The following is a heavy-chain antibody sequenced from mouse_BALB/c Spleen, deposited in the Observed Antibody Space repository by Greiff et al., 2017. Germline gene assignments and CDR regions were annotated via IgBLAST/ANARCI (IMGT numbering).Heavy chain of an antibody. CDR3: TREGYGNYGSYAMDY. CDR1: GYTFTSYW. CDR2: IDPSDSYT. Sequence: VQLQQSGAELVKPGASVKMSCKASGYTFTSYWMHWVKQRPGQGLEWIGVIDPSDSYTSYNQKFKGKATLTVDTSSSTAYMQLSSLTSEDSAVYYCTREGYGNYGSYAMDYWGQGTSVTVSS. V-gene: IGHV1S127*01. J-gene: IGHJ4*01. D-gene: IGHD2-10*02.